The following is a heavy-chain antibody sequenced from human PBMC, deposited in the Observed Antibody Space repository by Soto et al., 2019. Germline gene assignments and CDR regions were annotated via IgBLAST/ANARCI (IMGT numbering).Heavy chain of an antibody. Sequence: QVQLQESGPGLVKPSGTLSLTCAVSGGSISSSNWWSWARQPPGKGLEWIGEIYHSGSTNYNPSLKSRVTISVDKSKNQFSLKLRSVTAADTAMYYCARAGGYSSSWYDYWGQGTLVTVSS. V-gene: IGHV4-4*02. CDR1: GGSISSSNW. CDR3: ARAGGYSSSWYDY. J-gene: IGHJ4*02. D-gene: IGHD6-13*01. CDR2: IYHSGST.